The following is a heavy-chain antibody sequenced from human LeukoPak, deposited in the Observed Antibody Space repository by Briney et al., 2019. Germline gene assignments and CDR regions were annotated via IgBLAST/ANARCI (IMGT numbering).Heavy chain of an antibody. Sequence: GGSLRLSCAASGFTFSSYAMSWVRQAPRKGLEWVSGFDPYGGTFYADSVKGRFTVSRDDSRNMFYLQMNNLRVEDTALYYCAEDFPRTVGSAVLFDSWGQGTLVTVAS. J-gene: IGHJ4*02. D-gene: IGHD4-23*01. CDR1: GFTFSSYA. CDR2: FDPYGGT. CDR3: AEDFPRTVGSAVLFDS. V-gene: IGHV3-23*01.